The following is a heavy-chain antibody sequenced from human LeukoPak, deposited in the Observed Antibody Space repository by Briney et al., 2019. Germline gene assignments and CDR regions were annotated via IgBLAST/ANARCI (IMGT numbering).Heavy chain of an antibody. CDR1: GGSISSGSYY. D-gene: IGHD1-1*01. CDR2: IYTSGST. V-gene: IGHV4-61*02. Sequence: SETLSLTCTVSGGSISSGSYYWSWIRQPAGKGLEWIGRIYTSGSTNYNPSLKSRVTISVDTSKNQFSLKLSSVTAADTAVYYCARERREEVLAINWFDLWGQGTVVTVSS. CDR3: ARERREEVLAINWFDL. J-gene: IGHJ5*02.